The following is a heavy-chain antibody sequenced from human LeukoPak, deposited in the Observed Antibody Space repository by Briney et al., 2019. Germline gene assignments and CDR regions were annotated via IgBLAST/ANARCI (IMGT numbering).Heavy chain of an antibody. CDR3: TGGPSGSYGQTLY. D-gene: IGHD1-26*01. CDR2: IYYSGDT. CDR1: GGSISSSY. V-gene: IGHV4-59*01. Sequence: KSSETLSLTCAVSGGSISSSYWSWIRQLPGNGLEWIGDIYYSGDTNYKPSLESRVTISVDTSKNQFSLELTSLTAADTAMYYCTGGPSGSYGQTLYWGQGTLVTVSS. J-gene: IGHJ4*02.